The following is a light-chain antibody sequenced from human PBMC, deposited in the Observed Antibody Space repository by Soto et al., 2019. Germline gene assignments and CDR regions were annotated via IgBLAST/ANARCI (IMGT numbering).Light chain of an antibody. CDR3: QQYHRYWP. V-gene: IGKV1-5*01. Sequence: DIQMTQSPSTLSASVGDRVTITCRAIHSISSWLALYQQKPGKAPKLLIYAASSLQSGVPQRFSGSGSGTEFTLTISSLQTDDFSTYYCQQYHRYWPFGQGTKVDIK. CDR1: HSISSW. CDR2: AAS. J-gene: IGKJ1*01.